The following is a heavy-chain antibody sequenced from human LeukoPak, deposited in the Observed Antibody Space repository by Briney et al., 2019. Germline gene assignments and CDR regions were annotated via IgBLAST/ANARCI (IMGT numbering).Heavy chain of an antibody. J-gene: IGHJ4*02. D-gene: IGHD5-18*01. Sequence: GGSLRLSCAASGFTVSNIYMNWVRQAPGKGLEWVSAISGGGSSTYYADSVKGRFTISRDNSKNTLYLQMNSLRAEDTAVYYCAKPWADSYGYAGFDYWGQGTLVTVSS. CDR3: AKPWADSYGYAGFDY. CDR1: GFTVSNIY. V-gene: IGHV3-23*01. CDR2: ISGGGSST.